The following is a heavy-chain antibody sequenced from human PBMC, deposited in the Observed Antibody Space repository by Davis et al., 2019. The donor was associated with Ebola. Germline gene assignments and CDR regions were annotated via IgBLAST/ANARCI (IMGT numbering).Heavy chain of an antibody. J-gene: IGHJ6*02. V-gene: IGHV3-23*01. CDR1: GFTFSSYA. CDR3: ARDPRSLVINGYYYGMDV. D-gene: IGHD1-26*01. Sequence: PGGSLRLSCAASGFTFSSYAMSWVRQAPGKGLEWVSAISGSGASTYYADSVKGRFTISRDNAKNSLYLQMNSLRAEDTAAYYCARDPRSLVINGYYYGMDVWGQGTTVTVSS. CDR2: ISGSGAST.